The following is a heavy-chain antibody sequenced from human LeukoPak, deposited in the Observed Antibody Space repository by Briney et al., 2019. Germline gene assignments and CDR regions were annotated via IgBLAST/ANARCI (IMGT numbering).Heavy chain of an antibody. J-gene: IGHJ1*01. CDR2: INTNTGNP. CDR1: GYTFTSYA. D-gene: IGHD3-3*01. Sequence: ASVKVSCKASGYTFTSYAMNWVRQAPGQGLEWMGWINTNTGNPTYAQGFTGRFVFSLDTSVSTAYLQISSLKAEDTAVYYCARGNIPNYDSWSGYYTHHTTSYFQHWGQGTLVTVSS. CDR3: ARGNIPNYDSWSGYYTHHTTSYFQH. V-gene: IGHV7-4-1*02.